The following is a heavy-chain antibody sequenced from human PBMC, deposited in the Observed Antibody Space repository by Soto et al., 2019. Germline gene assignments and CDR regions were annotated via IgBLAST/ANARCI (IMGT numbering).Heavy chain of an antibody. D-gene: IGHD4-4*01. CDR3: ARGRDYDYRNYGGRYYYYGMDD. J-gene: IGHJ6*02. Sequence: QVQLVEAGGGVVQPGSPLRLSCAASGFTFSSYGMHWVRQAPGKGLERVAVIWYDGCNKYYADSVKGRFTISRDYSQNTLYLQITSLRAEDTAVYYCARGRDYDYRNYGGRYYYYGMDDCGQGPTVSVSS. CDR2: IWYDGCNK. V-gene: IGHV3-33*01. CDR1: GFTFSSYG.